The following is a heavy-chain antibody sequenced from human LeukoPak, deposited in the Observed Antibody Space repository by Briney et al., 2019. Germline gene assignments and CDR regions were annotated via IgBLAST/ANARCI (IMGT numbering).Heavy chain of an antibody. D-gene: IGHD2-15*01. J-gene: IGHJ5*02. V-gene: IGHV4-39*01. Sequence: SETLSPTCTVSGGSISSSSYYWGWIRQPPGKGLEWIGSIYYSGSTYYNPSLKSRVTISVDTSKNQFSLKVSSVTAADTAVYYCARHGAYCTGGSCNRFDPWGQGTLVTVSS. CDR2: IYYSGST. CDR3: ARHGAYCTGGSCNRFDP. CDR1: GGSISSSSYY.